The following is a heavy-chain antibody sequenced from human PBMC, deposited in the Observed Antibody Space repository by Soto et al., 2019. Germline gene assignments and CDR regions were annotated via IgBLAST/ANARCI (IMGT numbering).Heavy chain of an antibody. Sequence: EVQVLDSGGGLVQPGGSLRLSCAASGFTFNNYAMNWVRQAPGKGLEWVATISATGGRTYYADAVKGQFTISRYNSKNTLYLQMNGVTAEDTAVYYCASDRLAGNFDYWGQGTQVTVSS. J-gene: IGHJ4*02. CDR3: ASDRLAGNFDY. D-gene: IGHD2-21*01. CDR2: ISATGGRT. V-gene: IGHV3-23*01. CDR1: GFTFNNYA.